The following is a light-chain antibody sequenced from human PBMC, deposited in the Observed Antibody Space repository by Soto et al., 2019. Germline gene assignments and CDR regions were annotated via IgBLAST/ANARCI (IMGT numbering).Light chain of an antibody. J-gene: IGLJ1*01. CDR1: SSDIGSYDL. Sequence: QSALTQPASVSGSPGQSITISCTGTSSDIGSYDLVSWYQQHPGTAPKLIIYGVTKRPSGVSTRFSGSKSGNTASLTTSGLQAVDEADYYCCSFADFTYVFGTGTKVTV. CDR2: GVT. V-gene: IGLV2-23*02. CDR3: CSFADFTYV.